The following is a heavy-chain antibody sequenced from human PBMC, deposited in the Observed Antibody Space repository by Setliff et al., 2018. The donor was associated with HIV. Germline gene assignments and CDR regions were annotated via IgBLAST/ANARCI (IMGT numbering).Heavy chain of an antibody. J-gene: IGHJ1*01. CDR2: INPSSGST. CDR3: ARDPAPSSSASYFQH. Sequence: ASVKVSCKASGYTFTSYYMHWVRQAPGQGLEWMGIINPSSGSTTYAQKLQGRVTMTRDTSTSTVYMELSSLRSEGTAVYYCARDPAPSSSASYFQHWGQGTPVTVSS. CDR1: GYTFTSYY. D-gene: IGHD6-6*01. V-gene: IGHV1-46*01.